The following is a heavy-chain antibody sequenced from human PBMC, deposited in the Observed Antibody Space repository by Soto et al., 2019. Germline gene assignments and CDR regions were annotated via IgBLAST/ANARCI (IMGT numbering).Heavy chain of an antibody. D-gene: IGHD4-17*01. J-gene: IGHJ6*02. Sequence: PGGSLRLSCAASGFTFSSYAMSWVRQAPGKGPEWVSAISGSGGSTYYADSVKGRFTISRDNSKNTLYLQMNSLRAEDTAVYYCAKLMTTVARKGYYYGMDVWGQGTTVTVSS. CDR3: AKLMTTVARKGYYYGMDV. CDR2: ISGSGGST. V-gene: IGHV3-23*01. CDR1: GFTFSSYA.